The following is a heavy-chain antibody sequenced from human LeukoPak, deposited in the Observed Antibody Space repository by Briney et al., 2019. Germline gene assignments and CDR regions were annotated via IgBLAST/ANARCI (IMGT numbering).Heavy chain of an antibody. CDR1: GGSISSGDYY. CDR3: ARVTTVMLFDY. J-gene: IGHJ4*02. Sequence: SETLSLTCTVSGGSISSGDYYWSWIRQPPGKGLEWIGYIYYSGSTYYNPSLKSRVTISVDTSKNQFSLKPSSVTAADTAVYYCARVTTVMLFDYWGQGTLVTVSS. CDR2: IYYSGST. D-gene: IGHD4-17*01. V-gene: IGHV4-30-4*01.